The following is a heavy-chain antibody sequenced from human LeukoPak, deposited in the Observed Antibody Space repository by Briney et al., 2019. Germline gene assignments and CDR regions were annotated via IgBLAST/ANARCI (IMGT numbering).Heavy chain of an antibody. D-gene: IGHD5-12*01. CDR3: AKEDIAGNGFPFDS. J-gene: IGHJ4*02. CDR2: ISSGGRSI. CDR1: GFTFNIYE. V-gene: IGHV3-48*03. Sequence: GGSLRLSCAASGFTFNIYEMNWVRQAPGKGPEWISYISSGGRSIYYADSVKGRFTISRDNAKNSVYLQMNSLRVEDTAIYYCAKEDIAGNGFPFDSWGQGTMVTVSS.